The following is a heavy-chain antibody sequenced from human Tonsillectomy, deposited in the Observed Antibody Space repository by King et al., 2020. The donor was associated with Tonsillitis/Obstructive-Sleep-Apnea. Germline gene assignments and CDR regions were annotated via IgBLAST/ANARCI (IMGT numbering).Heavy chain of an antibody. CDR2: INAGNGNT. Sequence: QLAQSGAEVKKPGASVKVSCKASGYTFTNYAMHWVRQAPGQRLEWMGWINAGNGNTKYSQKFQGRVTITRDTSASTAYMELSSLRSEDTAVYYCAGPLGDCSSSSCYEMLNWGQGTLVTVSS. CDR3: AGPLGDCSSSSCYEMLN. D-gene: IGHD2-2*01. J-gene: IGHJ4*02. V-gene: IGHV1-3*01. CDR1: GYTFTNYA.